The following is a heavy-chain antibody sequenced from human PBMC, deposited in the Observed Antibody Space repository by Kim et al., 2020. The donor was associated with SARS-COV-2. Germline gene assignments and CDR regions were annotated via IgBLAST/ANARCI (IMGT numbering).Heavy chain of an antibody. D-gene: IGHD2-15*01. J-gene: IGHJ3*02. V-gene: IGHV3-21*01. Sequence: GGSLRLSCAGSGFSFGDTGLNWVRQAPGKGLEWVSSISGLSTYIYYKDSVEGRFTISRDNAKNSLYLQMKNLRVEDTGVYYCATVGSYSDDGSGAREAFDIWGQGTMVTVSS. CDR2: ISGLSTYI. CDR3: ATVGSYSDDGSGAREAFDI. CDR1: GFSFGDTG.